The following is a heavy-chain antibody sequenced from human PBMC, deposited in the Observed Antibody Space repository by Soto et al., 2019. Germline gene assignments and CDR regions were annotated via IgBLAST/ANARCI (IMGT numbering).Heavy chain of an antibody. CDR1: GGSVSGASYY. V-gene: IGHV4-61*01. D-gene: IGHD6-13*01. J-gene: IGHJ5*02. CDR3: ARDVSSSSPWFDP. Sequence: LSLTCTVSGGSVSGASYYWSWIRQPPGKTLEWIGYIYYRGNTNYNPSLKSRVTVSIDTPKNQFSLQLSSVTAADTAVYYCARDVSSSSPWFDPWGPGTLVTVSS. CDR2: IYYRGNT.